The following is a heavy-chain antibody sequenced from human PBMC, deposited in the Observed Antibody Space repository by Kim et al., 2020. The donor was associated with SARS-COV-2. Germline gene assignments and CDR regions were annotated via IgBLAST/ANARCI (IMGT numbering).Heavy chain of an antibody. CDR3: ASNFGICGGDCSRGVAFDI. CDR1: GYTFTSYY. CDR2: INPSGGST. V-gene: IGHV1-46*01. J-gene: IGHJ3*02. Sequence: ASVKVSCKASGYTFTSYYMHWVRQAPGQGLEWMGIINPSGGSTSYAQKFQGRVTMTRDTSTSTVYMELSSLRSEDTAVYYCASNFGICGGDCSRGVAFDIWGQGTMVTVSS. D-gene: IGHD2-21*02.